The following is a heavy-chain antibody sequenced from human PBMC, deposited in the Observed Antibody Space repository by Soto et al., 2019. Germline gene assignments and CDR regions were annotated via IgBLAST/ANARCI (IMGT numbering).Heavy chain of an antibody. CDR2: IHSGGTT. J-gene: IGHJ4*02. V-gene: IGHV4-30-4*01. CDR3: ARGPSWDKVDY. Sequence: QVQLQEPGPRLVEPSHTLSLTCTVSGASISNGYYSWSWIRQSPGTGLEWIGHIHSGGTTYSNPSLKSRLTISVDMSKNQFALKLSSLTAADTAVYYCARGPSWDKVDYWGQGTLVTVSS. D-gene: IGHD1-26*01. CDR1: GASISNGYYS.